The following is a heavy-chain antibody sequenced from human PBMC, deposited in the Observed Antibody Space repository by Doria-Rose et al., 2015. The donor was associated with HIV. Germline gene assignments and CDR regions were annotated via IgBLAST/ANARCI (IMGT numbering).Heavy chain of an antibody. V-gene: IGHV3-7*05. CDR2: IKEDGSEK. D-gene: IGHD3-16*01. J-gene: IGHJ4*02. CDR3: TGETYYFDY. CDR1: GLTFSRFW. Sequence: GGGLVQPGGSLRLSCTVSGLTFSRFWMSWVRQAPGKGLEWVANIKEDGSEKKYVDSVKGRFTISRDNAKNSVYLQMNSLRAEDTAVYYCTGETYYFDYWGQGSLVIVSS.